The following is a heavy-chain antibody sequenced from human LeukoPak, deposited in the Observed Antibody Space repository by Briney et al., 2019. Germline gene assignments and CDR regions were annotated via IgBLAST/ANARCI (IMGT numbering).Heavy chain of an antibody. J-gene: IGHJ2*01. CDR1: GFTFSSYS. Sequence: GGSLRLSCAASGFTFSSYSMNWVRQAPGKGLEWVSSISSSSSYIYYADSVKGRFTISRDNSKNTLYLQMNSLRAEDTAVYYCARKYRGYGFSGWYFDLWGRGTLVTVSS. D-gene: IGHD5-12*01. CDR2: ISSSSSYI. V-gene: IGHV3-21*04. CDR3: ARKYRGYGFSGWYFDL.